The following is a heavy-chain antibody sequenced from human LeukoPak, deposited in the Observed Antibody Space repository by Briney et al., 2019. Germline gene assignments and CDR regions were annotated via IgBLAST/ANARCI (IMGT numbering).Heavy chain of an antibody. CDR3: ARRYGRDGYTWRTFDY. V-gene: IGHV4-30-4*01. CDR1: GGSISSGDYY. CDR2: IYYSGST. D-gene: IGHD5-24*01. Sequence: PSETLTVTRTVSGGSISSGDYYWSWIRQPPGKGLEWIGYIYYSGSTYYNPSLKSRVTISVDTSKNQFSLKLSSVTAADTAVYYCARRYGRDGYTWRTFDYWGHESLGTVSS. J-gene: IGHJ4*01.